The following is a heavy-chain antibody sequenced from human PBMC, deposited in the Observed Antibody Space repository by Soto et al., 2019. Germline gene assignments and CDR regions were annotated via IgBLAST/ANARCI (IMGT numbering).Heavy chain of an antibody. J-gene: IGHJ3*01. CDR1: GFSLSTNAMR. CDR3: ARMPARSGNNHHDAFDF. CDR2: IDWDGDK. D-gene: IGHD1-26*01. V-gene: IGHV2-70*04. Sequence: GPTLVNPTQTLTLTCHFSGFSLSTNAMRVSWIRQSPGKALEWLARIDWDGDKLYNTSLRTRLTISKDTSKNQVVLTMTNMDPLDTGTYYCARMPARSGNNHHDAFDFWGPGTMVTVSS.